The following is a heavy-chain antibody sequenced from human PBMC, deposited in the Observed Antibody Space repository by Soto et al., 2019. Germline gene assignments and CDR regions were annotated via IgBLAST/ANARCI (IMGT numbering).Heavy chain of an antibody. D-gene: IGHD5-12*01. CDR3: ARESGGATATLDYYYFYMDV. CDR2: INPNGGGT. CDR1: GDSFNDYY. V-gene: IGHV1-2*02. Sequence: VQLVQSGAKVKKPGASVKVSCKTSGDSFNDYYIHWVRQAPGQGLEWMGWINPNGGGTKYAQRFQGRVTVTRDTSIRTVYMELSSLRSDDTAVYYCARESGGATATLDYYYFYMDVWGKGTTVTVSS. J-gene: IGHJ6*03.